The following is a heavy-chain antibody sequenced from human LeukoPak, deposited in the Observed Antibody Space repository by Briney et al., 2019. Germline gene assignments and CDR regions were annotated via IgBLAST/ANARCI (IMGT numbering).Heavy chain of an antibody. CDR3: AKDTRNYDILTGPDY. V-gene: IGHV3-48*03. D-gene: IGHD3-9*01. CDR2: ISGSGSAI. CDR1: GFTFSSYE. Sequence: PGGSLRLSCAASGFTFSSYEMNWVRQAPGKGLEWVSYISGSGSAISYADSVKGRFTISRDNAKNSLYLQMNSLRAEDTAVYYCAKDTRNYDILTGPDYWGQGTLVTVSS. J-gene: IGHJ4*02.